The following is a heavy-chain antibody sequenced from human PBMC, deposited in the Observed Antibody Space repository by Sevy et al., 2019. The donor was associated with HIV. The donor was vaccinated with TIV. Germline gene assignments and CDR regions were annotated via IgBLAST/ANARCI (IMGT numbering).Heavy chain of an antibody. J-gene: IGHJ4*02. CDR3: ARGPLFSPEYCSGGTCPTIDY. CDR1: GVSFSDYY. V-gene: IGHV4-34*01. CDR2: VSQGGSA. Sequence: SETLSLTCAVSGVSFSDYYWAWIRQPPGKGLEWIGEVSQGGSANYNPSLRSRLIMSLDTSNNHFSLKLTSVTAADTAVYYCARGPLFSPEYCSGGTCPTIDYWSQGTLVTVSS. D-gene: IGHD2-15*01.